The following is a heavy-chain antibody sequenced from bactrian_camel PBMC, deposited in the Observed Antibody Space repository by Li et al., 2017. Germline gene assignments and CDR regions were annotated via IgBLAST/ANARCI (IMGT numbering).Heavy chain of an antibody. CDR3: AAGYPGTCPWARGEAY. V-gene: IGHV3S55*01. D-gene: IGHD6*01. J-gene: IGHJ4*01. CDR2: IDDDGST. CDR1: GYTASWYF. Sequence: HVQLVESGGGSVQAGGSLRLSCAASGYTASWYFMGWFRQAPGKEREGLATIDDDGSTVYVDFVKGRFTISKDNTKNTLYLQMDSLKPEDTGMYYCAAGYPGTCPWARGEAYWGQGTQVTVS.